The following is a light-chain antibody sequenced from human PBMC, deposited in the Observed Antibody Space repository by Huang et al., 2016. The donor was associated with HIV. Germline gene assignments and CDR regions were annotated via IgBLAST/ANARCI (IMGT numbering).Light chain of an antibody. CDR2: AAS. V-gene: IGKV3-15*01. CDR1: QSVGSN. Sequence: EIVMPQSPATLSVSPGERATLSCRASQSVGSNLAWYQQRRGQAPRLLIYAASTRASGTPARFSGSGSGTEFTLTVSSLQSEDFAVYYCQQHNTWPRTFGQGTRV. CDR3: QQHNTWPRT. J-gene: IGKJ1*01.